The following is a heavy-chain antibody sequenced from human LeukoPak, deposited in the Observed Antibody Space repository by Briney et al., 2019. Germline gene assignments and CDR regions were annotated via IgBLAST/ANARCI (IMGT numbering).Heavy chain of an antibody. CDR2: INPNSGGT. CDR3: ARDYDSSGYTDY. Sequence: AXVKVSCKASGYTFTGYYMHWVRQAPGQGLEWMGWINPNSGGTNYAQKFQGRVTMTRDTSISTAYMELSRLRSDDTAVYYCARDYDSSGYTDYWGQGTLVTVSS. J-gene: IGHJ4*02. CDR1: GYTFTGYY. D-gene: IGHD3-22*01. V-gene: IGHV1-2*02.